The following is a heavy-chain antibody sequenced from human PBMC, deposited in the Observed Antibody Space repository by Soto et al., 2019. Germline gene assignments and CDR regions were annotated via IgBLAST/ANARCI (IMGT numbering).Heavy chain of an antibody. CDR3: ARVAGYDSSGELAY. Sequence: QVQLQESGPGLVKPSQTLSLTCTVSGGSISSGDYYWSWIRQPPGKGLEWIGYIYYSGSTYYNPSRKRRVTIAVDTSKNQFSRKLSSVTAADTAVYYCARVAGYDSSGELAYWGQGTLVTVSS. D-gene: IGHD3-22*01. V-gene: IGHV4-30-4*01. CDR1: GGSISSGDYY. J-gene: IGHJ4*02. CDR2: IYYSGST.